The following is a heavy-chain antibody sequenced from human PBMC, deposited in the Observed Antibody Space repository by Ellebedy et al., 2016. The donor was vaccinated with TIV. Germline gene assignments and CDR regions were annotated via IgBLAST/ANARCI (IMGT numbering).Heavy chain of an antibody. Sequence: GGSLRLSXAASGFTFSSYGMHWVRQAPGKGLEWVAVIWYDGSNKYYADSVKGRFTISRDNAKNTLYLQMNGLTAEDTAMYYCVREQGSFDYWGQGTLVTVSS. J-gene: IGHJ4*02. CDR3: VREQGSFDY. CDR2: IWYDGSNK. CDR1: GFTFSSYG. V-gene: IGHV3-33*01.